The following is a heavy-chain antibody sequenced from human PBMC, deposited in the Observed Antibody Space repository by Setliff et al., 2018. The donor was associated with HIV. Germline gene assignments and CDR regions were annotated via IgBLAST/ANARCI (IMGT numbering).Heavy chain of an antibody. D-gene: IGHD3-22*01. Sequence: GGSLRLSCAASGFDFTSYTMTWVRQAPGKGLEWVASISPGGSFMCYGDSIQGRFTISRDDAKSSLYLQMNSLKVEDTATYLCARASPGVVMIPDSWGQGTLVTVSS. V-gene: IGHV3-21*01. J-gene: IGHJ4*02. CDR3: ARASPGVVMIPDS. CDR2: ISPGGSFM. CDR1: GFDFTSYT.